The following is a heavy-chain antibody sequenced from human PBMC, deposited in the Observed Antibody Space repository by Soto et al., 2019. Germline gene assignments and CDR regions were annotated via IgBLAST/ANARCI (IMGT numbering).Heavy chain of an antibody. CDR2: IHHTGNT. CDR3: ARGGGGSYFLWFGP. Sequence: KTSETLSLTCAVSGYSISSGYYWAWIRQPPGKGLEWIGSIHHTGNTYYHPSLKSRVTLSVETSKNQFSLRLTSVTAADTAVYYCARGGGGSYFLWFGPWGQGTLVTVSS. CDR1: GYSISSGYY. V-gene: IGHV4-38-2*01. D-gene: IGHD1-26*01. J-gene: IGHJ5*02.